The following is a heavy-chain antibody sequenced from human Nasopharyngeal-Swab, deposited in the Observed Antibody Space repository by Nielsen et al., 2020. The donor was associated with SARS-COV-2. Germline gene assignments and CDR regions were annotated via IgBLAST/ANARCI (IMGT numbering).Heavy chain of an antibody. CDR1: GFTFDDYG. D-gene: IGHD2-15*01. CDR2: INWNGGSA. Sequence: GGSLRLSCAASGFTFDDYGMSWVRQAPGKGLEWVSGINWNGGSAGYADSVKGRFTISRDNAKNSLYLQMNSLRAEDTALYYCAREEAYDGGKEEEEEEEGREGGGQGKAGTVSS. CDR3: AREEAYDGGKEEEEEEEGREG. J-gene: IGHJ6*02. V-gene: IGHV3-20*04.